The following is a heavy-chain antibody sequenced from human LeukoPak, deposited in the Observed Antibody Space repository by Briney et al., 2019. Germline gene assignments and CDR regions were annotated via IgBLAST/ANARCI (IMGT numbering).Heavy chain of an antibody. D-gene: IGHD6-13*01. V-gene: IGHV3-7*03. CDR3: ARSVPYGTTWYGRSDC. Sequence: GGSLRLSCTASGFPFYSYWMTWVRQTPGKGLEWVANIRHDGSTKYYVDSVKGRFTISRDDAMNSLYLQMDSLRVEDTAIYYCARSVPYGTTWYGRSDCWGQGTQVTVSS. J-gene: IGHJ4*02. CDR1: GFPFYSYW. CDR2: IRHDGSTK.